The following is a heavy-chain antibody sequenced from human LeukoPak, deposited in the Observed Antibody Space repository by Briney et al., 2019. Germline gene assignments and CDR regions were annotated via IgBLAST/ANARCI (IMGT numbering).Heavy chain of an antibody. CDR1: GFTLSSYW. CDR2: IRQDGSEK. Sequence: GGSLRLSCAASGFTLSSYWMSWVRQAPGKGLEWVANIRQDGSEKYYVDSVKGRFTISRDNAKNSLYLQMNSLRAEDTAVYYCTRGTPFGGYWGQGTLVTVSS. CDR3: TRGTPFGGY. J-gene: IGHJ4*02. V-gene: IGHV3-7*03. D-gene: IGHD3-16*01.